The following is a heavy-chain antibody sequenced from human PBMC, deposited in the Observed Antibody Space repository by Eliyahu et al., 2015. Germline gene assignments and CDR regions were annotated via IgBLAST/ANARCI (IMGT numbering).Heavy chain of an antibody. Sequence: QVQLVESGGGVVQPGRSLRLSCAASGFTFSSYGMHWVRQAPGKGLEWVAVISYDGSNKYYADSVKGRFTISRDNSKNTLYLQMNSLRAEDTAVYYCATGIAARFYYYYGMDVWGQGTTVTVSS. CDR1: GFTFSSYG. V-gene: IGHV3-30*03. CDR3: ATGIAARFYYYYGMDV. D-gene: IGHD6-6*01. CDR2: ISYDGSNK. J-gene: IGHJ6*02.